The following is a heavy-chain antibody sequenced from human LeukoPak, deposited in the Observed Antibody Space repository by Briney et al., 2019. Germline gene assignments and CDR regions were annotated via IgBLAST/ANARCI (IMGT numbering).Heavy chain of an antibody. D-gene: IGHD3-3*01. V-gene: IGHV3-72*01. CDR1: GFTFSDHY. CDR2: TRNKANSYTT. CDR3: ARGNFWGFGY. J-gene: IGHJ4*02. Sequence: GGSLRLSCAASGFTFSDHYMDWVRQAPGKGLEWVGRTRNKANSYTTEYAASVKGRFTISRDDSKNSLYLQMNSLKTEDTAVYYCARGNFWGFGYWGQGTLVTVSS.